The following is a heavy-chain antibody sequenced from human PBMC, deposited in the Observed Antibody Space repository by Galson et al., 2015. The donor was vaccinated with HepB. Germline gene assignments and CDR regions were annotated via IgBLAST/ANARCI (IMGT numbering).Heavy chain of an antibody. V-gene: IGHV5-51*03. J-gene: IGHJ3*02. CDR1: GYSFTSYW. CDR3: ARRRYCSSTSCPPDAFDI. D-gene: IGHD2-2*01. CDR2: IYPGDSDT. Sequence: QSGAEVTKPGESLKISCKGSGYSFTSYWIGWVRQMPGKGLEWMGIIYPGDSDTRYSPSFQGQVTISADKSISTAYLQWSSLKASDTAMYYCARRRYCSSTSCPPDAFDIWGQGTMVTVSS.